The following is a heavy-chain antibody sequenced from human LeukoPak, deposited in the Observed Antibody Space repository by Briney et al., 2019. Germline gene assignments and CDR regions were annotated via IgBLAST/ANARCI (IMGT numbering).Heavy chain of an antibody. CDR1: GFTFSNAW. J-gene: IGHJ4*02. Sequence: GGSLRLSCAASGFTFSNAWMSWVRQAPGKGLEWVGRIKSKTDGGTTDYAAPVKGRFTISRDDSKNTLYLQMNSMKTEDTAVYYCTTQRYCSGGSCSDYWGQGTLVTVSS. V-gene: IGHV3-15*01. CDR2: IKSKTDGGTT. D-gene: IGHD2-15*01. CDR3: TTQRYCSGGSCSDY.